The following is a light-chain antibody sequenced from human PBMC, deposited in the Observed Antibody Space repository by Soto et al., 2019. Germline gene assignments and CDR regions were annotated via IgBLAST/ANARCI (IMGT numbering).Light chain of an antibody. CDR2: SIN. CDR1: TGAVTKGFS. CDR3: LLWDGGAYF. J-gene: IGLJ1*01. V-gene: IGLV7-43*01. Sequence: QAVVTQEPSLTVSPGGTVTLTCASSTGAVTKGFSPNWLQQRPGQPPRALIYSINKTHSWTPARFSGSLLGGKAALTLSGVQPEDEAVYYCLLWDGGAYFVGTGTKVTVL.